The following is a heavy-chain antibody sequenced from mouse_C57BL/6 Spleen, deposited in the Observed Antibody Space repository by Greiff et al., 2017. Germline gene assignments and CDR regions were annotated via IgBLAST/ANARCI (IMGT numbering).Heavy chain of an antibody. CDR1: GYTFTDYY. CDR3: ARKDSFAY. Sequence: EVQLQQSGPELVKPGASVKISCKASGYTFTDYYMNWVKQSHGTSLEWIGDLNPNNGGTSYNQKFKGKATLTVDKSSSAAYMELLSLTSEDSAVYYCARKDSFAYWGQGTLVTVSA. V-gene: IGHV1-26*01. J-gene: IGHJ3*01. CDR2: LNPNNGGT.